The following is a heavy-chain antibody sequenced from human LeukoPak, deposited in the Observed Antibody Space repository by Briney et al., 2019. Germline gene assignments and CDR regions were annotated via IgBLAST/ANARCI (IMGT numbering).Heavy chain of an antibody. Sequence: GGTLRLSCAASGFTFSSYGMSWVRQAPGKGLEWVSAISGSGGSTYYADSVKGWFTISRDNSKNTLFLQMNSLRAEDTAVYYCAKAHLTYGGKKVDYWGQGTLVTVSS. D-gene: IGHD4-23*01. V-gene: IGHV3-23*01. CDR2: ISGSGGST. J-gene: IGHJ4*02. CDR3: AKAHLTYGGKKVDY. CDR1: GFTFSSYG.